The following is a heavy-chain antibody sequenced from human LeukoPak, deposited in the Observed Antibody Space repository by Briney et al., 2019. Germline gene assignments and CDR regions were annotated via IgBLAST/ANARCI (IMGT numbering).Heavy chain of an antibody. Sequence: GSLRLSCAASGFTFSSYGMHWVRQAPGKGLEWVAFIRYDGSNKYYADSVKGRFTISRDNSKNTLYLQMNSLRAEDTAVYYCAKDRTMVRGVTQIYYYYYYMDVWGKGTTVTISS. CDR3: AKDRTMVRGVTQIYYYYYYMDV. V-gene: IGHV3-30*02. J-gene: IGHJ6*03. CDR2: IRYDGSNK. CDR1: GFTFSSYG. D-gene: IGHD3-10*01.